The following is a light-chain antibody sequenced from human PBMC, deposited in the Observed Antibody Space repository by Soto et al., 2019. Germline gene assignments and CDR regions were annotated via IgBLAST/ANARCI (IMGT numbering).Light chain of an antibody. CDR2: AAS. J-gene: IGKJ1*01. CDR3: QQYNTYPWT. Sequence: AIRMTQSPSSLSASTGDRVTITCRASQGISSYLAWYQQKPGKAPKLLIYAASTLQSGVPSRFSGSGSGTDFTLTISCLQAADFATYYCQQYNTYPWTFGQGTKVDIK. CDR1: QGISSY. V-gene: IGKV1-8*01.